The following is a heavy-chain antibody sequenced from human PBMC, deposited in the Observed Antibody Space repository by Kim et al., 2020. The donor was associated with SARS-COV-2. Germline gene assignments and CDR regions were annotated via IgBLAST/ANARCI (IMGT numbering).Heavy chain of an antibody. J-gene: IGHJ4*02. V-gene: IGHV3-23*01. Sequence: ADAGKGRFTITRDKSKNTLYLQMNSRRAEDTAVYYCAKIRPRASARYFDYWGQGTLVTVSS. D-gene: IGHD2-21*01. CDR3: AKIRPRASARYFDY.